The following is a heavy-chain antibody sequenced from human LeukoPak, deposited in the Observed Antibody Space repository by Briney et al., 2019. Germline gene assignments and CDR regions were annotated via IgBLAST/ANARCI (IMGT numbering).Heavy chain of an antibody. CDR3: TSPMATRDY. J-gene: IGHJ4*02. V-gene: IGHV3-73*01. Sequence: GGSLRLSCAASGFTFSGSAMHWVRRASGKGVEGVGRIRSKANSYATAYAASVKGKFTIYRDDSKNTAYLQMNSLKTEDTAVYYCTSPMATRDYWGQGTLVTVSS. CDR2: IRSKANSYAT. CDR1: GFTFSGSA. D-gene: IGHD5-24*01.